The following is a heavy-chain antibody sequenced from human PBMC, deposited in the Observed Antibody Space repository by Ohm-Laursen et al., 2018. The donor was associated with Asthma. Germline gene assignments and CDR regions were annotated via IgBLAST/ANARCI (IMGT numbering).Heavy chain of an antibody. CDR1: GGSISSGGYY. CDR3: ARLEAAAQAIDY. CDR2: IYYSGST. Sequence: SQTLSLTCTVSGGSISSGGYYWSWIRQHPGKGLEWIGYIYYSGSTYYNPSLKSRVTISVDTSKNQFSLKLSSVTAADTAVYYCARLEAAAQAIDYWGQGTLVTVSS. D-gene: IGHD2-2*01. V-gene: IGHV4-31*03. J-gene: IGHJ4*02.